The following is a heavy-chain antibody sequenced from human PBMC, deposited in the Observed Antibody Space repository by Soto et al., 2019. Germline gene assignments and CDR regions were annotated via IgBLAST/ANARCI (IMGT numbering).Heavy chain of an antibody. J-gene: IGHJ6*02. CDR1: GFTFNIYG. Sequence: QVQLVESGGGVVQPGKSLRLSCAASGFTFNIYGMQWVRQAPGKGLEWVSVISYDGSKEYYGDSVKGRFTISRDNSKNTLYLQMTSLRSEDTAVYYCAKVTDSSGWYPYYYGIDVWGQGTTVTISS. D-gene: IGHD6-19*01. CDR3: AKVTDSSGWYPYYYGIDV. CDR2: ISYDGSKE. V-gene: IGHV3-30*18.